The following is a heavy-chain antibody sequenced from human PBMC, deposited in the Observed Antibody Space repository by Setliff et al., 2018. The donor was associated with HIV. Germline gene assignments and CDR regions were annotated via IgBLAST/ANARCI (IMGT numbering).Heavy chain of an antibody. J-gene: IGHJ4*02. D-gene: IGHD7-27*01. CDR3: ARQFSNSFDS. CDR2: ISPYDLSE. CDR1: GYTFIDYF. V-gene: IGHV1-2*02. Sequence: ASVKVSCKASGYTFIDYFIHWVRQAPGQGPEWMGWISPYDLSERTSQRFRGRVTMTRDTSINAAYLDLSGLTSDDTAFYYCARQFSNSFDSWGLGTLVTVSS.